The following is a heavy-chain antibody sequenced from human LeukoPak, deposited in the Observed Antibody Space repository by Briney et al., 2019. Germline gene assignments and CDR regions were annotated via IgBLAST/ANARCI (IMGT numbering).Heavy chain of an antibody. D-gene: IGHD3-10*01. J-gene: IGHJ5*02. Sequence: SETLSLTCSVSDDSITMYYWTWIRQPPGKGLEWIGYIYYSGSTNYNPSLKSRVTISVDTSKNQFSLKLSSVTAEDTAVYYCARAEGSGSHWGNWFDPWGQGTLVTVSS. CDR2: IYYSGST. V-gene: IGHV4-59*01. CDR1: DDSITMYY. CDR3: ARAEGSGSHWGNWFDP.